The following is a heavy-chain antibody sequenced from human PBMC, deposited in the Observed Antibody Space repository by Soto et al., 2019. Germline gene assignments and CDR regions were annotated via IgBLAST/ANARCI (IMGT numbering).Heavy chain of an antibody. CDR3: ARDLFNWNDVESFDY. Sequence: GGSLRLSCAASGFTFRTSAMHWVRQAPGKGLEWVAFISYDGGLKYYADSVKGRFTISRDNAKNSLYLQMNSLRDEDTAVYYCARDLFNWNDVESFDYWGQGTLVTVSS. CDR2: ISYDGGLK. CDR1: GFTFRTSA. D-gene: IGHD1-1*01. V-gene: IGHV3-30*03. J-gene: IGHJ4*02.